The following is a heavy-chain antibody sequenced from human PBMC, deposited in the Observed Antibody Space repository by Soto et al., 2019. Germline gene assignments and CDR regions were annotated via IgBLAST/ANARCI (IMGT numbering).Heavy chain of an antibody. Sequence: GASVKVSCKASGYTFTSYGTSWVRRAPGQGLEWMGWISAYNGNTNYAQKLQGRVTMTTDTSTSTAYMELRSLRSDDTAVYYCARGVTIFGVVHNWFDPWGQGTLVTVSS. J-gene: IGHJ5*02. V-gene: IGHV1-18*01. CDR1: GYTFTSYG. CDR2: ISAYNGNT. D-gene: IGHD3-3*01. CDR3: ARGVTIFGVVHNWFDP.